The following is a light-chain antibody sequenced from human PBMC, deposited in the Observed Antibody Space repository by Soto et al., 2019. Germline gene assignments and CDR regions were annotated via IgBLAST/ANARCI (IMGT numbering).Light chain of an antibody. CDR2: GAS. J-gene: IGKJ3*01. Sequence: EIVMTQSPATLSVSPGERATLSCRASQSVSSNLAWYQQKPGQPPRLLIYGASSRATGAPARFSGSGSGTEFTLTISSLQSEEFAVYYCQHYNSWPFTFGPGTKVDIK. CDR3: QHYNSWPFT. CDR1: QSVSSN. V-gene: IGKV3-15*01.